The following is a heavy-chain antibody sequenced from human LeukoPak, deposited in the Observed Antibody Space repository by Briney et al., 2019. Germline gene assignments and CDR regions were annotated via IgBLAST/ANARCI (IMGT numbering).Heavy chain of an antibody. D-gene: IGHD5-24*01. CDR1: GFTFSTHG. V-gene: IGHV3-23*01. CDR3: ARGAARMVEMGTMISFEY. Sequence: GGSLRLSCLGSGFTFSTHGMNWVRQAPGKGLEWVSGIGGSSIGHSTHYADSVKGRFTISRDNSKNMVYLQMDSLRAEDAAVYYCARGAARMVEMGTMISFEYWGQGTLVTVSS. J-gene: IGHJ4*02. CDR2: IGGSSIGHST.